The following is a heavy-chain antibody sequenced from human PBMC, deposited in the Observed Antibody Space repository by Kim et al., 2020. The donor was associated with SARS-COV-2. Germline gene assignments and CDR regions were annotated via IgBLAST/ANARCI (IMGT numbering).Heavy chain of an antibody. CDR2: ISYSGTA. J-gene: IGHJ4*02. CDR1: GGSITTSY. Sequence: SGTLSLTCSVPGGSITTSYWSWVRQPPGMGLEGIGYISYSGTASYNPSLDSRATMSVDTSKNEFSLKVYSMSAADTAVYYCARLDSSGYWYFDYWGQG. V-gene: IGHV4-59*13. D-gene: IGHD3-22*01. CDR3: ARLDSSGYWYFDY.